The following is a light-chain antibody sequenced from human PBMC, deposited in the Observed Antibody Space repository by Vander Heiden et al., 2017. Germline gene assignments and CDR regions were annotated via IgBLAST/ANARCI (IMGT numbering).Light chain of an antibody. CDR2: RVS. V-gene: IGLV2-14*01. CDR1: ATDIVDHSY. J-gene: IGLJ2*01. CDR3: SSYSNRITWI. Sequence: QSALTQPASVCGYAGQSITISCNGTATDIVDHSYVPWNQQHPGKAPKLIIDRVSNRPSGISNRFSASKSDNTASLTISGLQAEDEAVYYCSSYSNRITWIFGGGTKLTVL.